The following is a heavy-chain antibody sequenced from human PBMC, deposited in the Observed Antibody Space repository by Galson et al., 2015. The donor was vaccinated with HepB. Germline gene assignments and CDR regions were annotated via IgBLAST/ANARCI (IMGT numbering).Heavy chain of an antibody. CDR2: ISTSSTYI. J-gene: IGHJ6*02. CDR1: GLTFSSYS. Sequence: SLRLSCAASGLTFSSYSMNWVRQAPGKGLEWVSSISTSSTYIYYADSVKGRFTISRDNAKNSLYLQMNRLRAEDTAVYYCARDMIAAADNPYYYYGMDVWGQGTTVTVSS. V-gene: IGHV3-21*01. D-gene: IGHD6-13*01. CDR3: ARDMIAAADNPYYYYGMDV.